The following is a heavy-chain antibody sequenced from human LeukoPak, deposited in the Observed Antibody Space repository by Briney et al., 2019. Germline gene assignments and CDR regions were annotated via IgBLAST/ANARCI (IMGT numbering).Heavy chain of an antibody. D-gene: IGHD4-17*01. CDR1: GFTFSSYE. CDR2: ISSSGSTI. Sequence: QPGGSLRLSCAASGFTFSSYEMNWVRQAPGKGLEWVSYISSSGSTIYYADSVKGRFTISRDNAKNSLYLQMNSLRAEDTAVYYCAKHIAPYDYGDYGDYWGQGTLVTVSS. J-gene: IGHJ4*02. CDR3: AKHIAPYDYGDYGDY. V-gene: IGHV3-48*03.